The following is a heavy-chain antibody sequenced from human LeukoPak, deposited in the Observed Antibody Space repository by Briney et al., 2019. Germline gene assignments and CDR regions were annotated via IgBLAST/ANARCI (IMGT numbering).Heavy chain of an antibody. CDR1: GFTFSGSA. V-gene: IGHV3-73*01. CDR2: IRPKANSYAT. J-gene: IGHJ4*02. D-gene: IGHD5-18*01. Sequence: GGSLRLSCAASGFTFSGSAMHWVRQASGKGLEWVGRIRPKANSYATAYAASVKGRFTISRDDLKNTAYLQMNSLKTEDTAVYYCTARSGDTAMVPKYFDYWGQGTLVTVSS. CDR3: TARSGDTAMVPKYFDY.